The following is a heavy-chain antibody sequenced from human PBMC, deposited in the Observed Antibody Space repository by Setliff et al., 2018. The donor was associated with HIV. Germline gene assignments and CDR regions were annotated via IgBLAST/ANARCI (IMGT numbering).Heavy chain of an antibody. J-gene: IGHJ6*03. CDR1: GFTVSSNY. Sequence: PGGSLRLSCAASGFTVSSNYMNWFRQAPGKGLEWVSIIYSGGSTYYADSVKGRFTISRDNSKNTLYLQMNSLRAEDTAVYYCARVVPAAIDYYYYYMDVWGKGTTVTVSS. CDR3: ARVVPAAIDYYYYYMDV. CDR2: IYSGGST. D-gene: IGHD2-2*02. V-gene: IGHV3-66*02.